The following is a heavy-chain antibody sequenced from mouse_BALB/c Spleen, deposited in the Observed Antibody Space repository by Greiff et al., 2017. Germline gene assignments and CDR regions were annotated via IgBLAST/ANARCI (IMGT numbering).Heavy chain of an antibody. Sequence: QVQLKQSGAELVRPGVSVKISCKGSGYTFTDYAMHWVKQSHAKSLEWIGVISTYYGDASYNQKFKGKATMTVDKSSSTAYMELARLTSEDSAIYYCAIYGGFAYWGQGTLVTVSA. D-gene: IGHD1-1*02. CDR1: GYTFTDYA. CDR3: AIYGGFAY. CDR2: ISTYYGDA. V-gene: IGHV1S137*01. J-gene: IGHJ3*01.